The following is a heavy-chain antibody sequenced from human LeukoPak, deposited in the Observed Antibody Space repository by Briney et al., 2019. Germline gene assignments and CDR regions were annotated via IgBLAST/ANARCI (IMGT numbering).Heavy chain of an antibody. V-gene: IGHV4-34*01. CDR3: ARHVPVIPTTKRYFYMDV. Sequence: SETLSLTCAVYGGSFSGYYWSWIRQPPGKGLEWIGEINHSGSTNYNPSLKSRLGLSLDTSTNRFSLTMTSATAADSAVYYCARHVPVIPTTKRYFYMDVWGKGTTVTVSS. CDR2: INHSGST. J-gene: IGHJ6*03. CDR1: GGSFSGYY. D-gene: IGHD4-23*01.